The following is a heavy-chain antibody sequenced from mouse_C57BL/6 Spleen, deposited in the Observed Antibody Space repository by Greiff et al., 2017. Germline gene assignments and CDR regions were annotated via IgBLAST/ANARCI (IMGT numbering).Heavy chain of an antibody. J-gene: IGHJ2*01. D-gene: IGHD6-1*01. CDR1: GYTFTDYN. Sequence: VQLKESGPELVKPGASVKMSCKASGYTFTDYNMHWVKQSHGKSLEWIGYINPNNGGTSYNQKFKGKATLTVNKSSSTAYMELRSLTSEDSAVYYCARENLHPLHYWGQGTTLTVSS. CDR3: ARENLHPLHY. CDR2: INPNNGGT. V-gene: IGHV1-22*01.